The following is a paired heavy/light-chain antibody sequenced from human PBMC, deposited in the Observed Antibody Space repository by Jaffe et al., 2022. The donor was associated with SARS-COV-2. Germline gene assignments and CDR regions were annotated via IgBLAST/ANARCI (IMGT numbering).Light chain of an antibody. V-gene: IGKV3-15*01. CDR2: GAF. Sequence: EIVMTQSPVTLSVSPGERATLSCRASQSVSNSLAWYQKKPGQAPRLLIYGAFIRATGIPARFSGSGSGTEFTLTISSLQSEDFAVYYCQQYNNWPSTFGQGTKLEIK. J-gene: IGKJ2*02. CDR3: QQYNNWPST. CDR1: QSVSNS.
Heavy chain of an antibody. J-gene: IGHJ6*03. CDR2: ISWNSGNV. CDR3: AKALTKYNWNAPLSHYMDV. V-gene: IGHV3-9*01. CDR1: GFTFDDYA. Sequence: EVQLVESGGGLVQPGRSLRLSCAASGFTFDDYAMHWVRQAPGKGLEWVSGISWNSGNVVYADSVKGRFTISRDNAKNSLYLQMNSLRAEDTALYYCAKALTKYNWNAPLSHYMDVWGKGTTVTVSS. D-gene: IGHD1-1*01.